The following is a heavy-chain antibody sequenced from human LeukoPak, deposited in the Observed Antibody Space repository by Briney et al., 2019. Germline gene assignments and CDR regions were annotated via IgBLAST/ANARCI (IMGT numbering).Heavy chain of an antibody. CDR3: ARGRIKPRIAHIQFDY. CDR1: GFTFSSYA. J-gene: IGHJ4*02. CDR2: ISYDGSNK. V-gene: IGHV3-30-3*01. Sequence: GGSLRLSCAASGFTFSSYAMHWVRQAPGKGLEWVAVISYDGSNKYYADSVKGRFTISRDNSKNTLYLQMNSLRAEDTAVYYCARGRIKPRIAHIQFDYWAQGTLVTVSS. D-gene: IGHD6-13*01.